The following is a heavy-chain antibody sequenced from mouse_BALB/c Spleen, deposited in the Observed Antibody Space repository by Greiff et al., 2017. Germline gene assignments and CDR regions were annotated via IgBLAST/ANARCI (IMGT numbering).Heavy chain of an antibody. CDR2: ISYSGST. D-gene: IGHD1-1*01. J-gene: IGHJ2*01. Sequence: EVQLVESGPGLVKPSQSLSLTCTVTGYSITSDYAWNWIRQFPGNKLEWMGYISYSGSTSYNPSLKSRISITRDTSKNQFFLQLNSVTTEDTATYYCARSYYGSSSDYWGQGTTLTVSS. CDR1: GYSITSDYA. V-gene: IGHV3-2*02. CDR3: ARSYYGSSSDY.